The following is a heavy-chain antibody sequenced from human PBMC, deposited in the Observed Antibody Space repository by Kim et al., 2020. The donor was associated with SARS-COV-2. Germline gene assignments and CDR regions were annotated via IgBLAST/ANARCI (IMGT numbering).Heavy chain of an antibody. V-gene: IGHV1-18*01. CDR2: ISAYNGNT. CDR3: ARDAQYYDFWSGYYTPWHYYYYMDV. Sequence: ASVKVSCKASGYTFTSYGISWVRQAPGQGLEWMGWISAYNGNTNYAQKLQGRVTMTTDTSTSTAYMELRSLRSDDTAVYYCARDAQYYDFWSGYYTPWHYYYYMDVWGKGTTVTVSS. J-gene: IGHJ6*03. CDR1: GYTFTSYG. D-gene: IGHD3-3*01.